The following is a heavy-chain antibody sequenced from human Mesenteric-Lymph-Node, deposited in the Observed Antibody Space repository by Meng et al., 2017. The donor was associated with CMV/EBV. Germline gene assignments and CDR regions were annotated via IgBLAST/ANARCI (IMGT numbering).Heavy chain of an antibody. CDR1: GFIFGDYG. D-gene: IGHD1-26*01. Sequence: GGSLRLSCAASGFIFGDYGMSWVRQAPGKGLEWVSGINWNGDSTAYRDTVKGRFTISRDNSKNTLYLQMNSLRAEDTAVYYCARDGHGGSYLKYWGQGTLVTVSS. CDR3: ARDGHGGSYLKY. V-gene: IGHV3-20*04. J-gene: IGHJ4*02. CDR2: INWNGDST.